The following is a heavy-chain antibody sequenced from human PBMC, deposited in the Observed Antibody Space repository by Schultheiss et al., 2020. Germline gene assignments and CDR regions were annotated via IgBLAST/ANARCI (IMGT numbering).Heavy chain of an antibody. CDR2: INSDGSST. Sequence: ETLSLTCAVYGGSFSSYWMHWVRQAPGKGLVWVSRINSDGSSTSYADSVKGRFTISRDNSKNTLYLQMNSLRAEDTAVYYCARDQGDYFDYWGQGTLVNVSS. CDR3: ARDQGDYFDY. CDR1: GGSFSSYW. V-gene: IGHV3-74*01. J-gene: IGHJ4*02. D-gene: IGHD3-16*01.